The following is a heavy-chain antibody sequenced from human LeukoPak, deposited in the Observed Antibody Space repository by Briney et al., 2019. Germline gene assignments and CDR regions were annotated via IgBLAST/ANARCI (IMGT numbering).Heavy chain of an antibody. D-gene: IGHD2-21*02. J-gene: IGHJ5*01. CDR1: LSIFSNY. V-gene: IGHV3-23*01. CDR2: INANSGTR. CDR3: AKPICGGLEVTADWFAP. Sequence: PGGAPQISCGAASLSIFSNYLSWGRQAPGKGLEWVFTINANSGTRSYAASVRGRFTICRDTSKNTLYPQLNTLRADDTAVYYCAKPICGGLEVTADWFAPWGQGTLVVVSS.